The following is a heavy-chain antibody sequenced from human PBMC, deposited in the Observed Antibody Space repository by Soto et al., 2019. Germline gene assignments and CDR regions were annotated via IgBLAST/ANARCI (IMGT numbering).Heavy chain of an antibody. Sequence: QITLKESGPTQVKPTQTLTLTCTFSGFSLITGGVSVAWIRQPPGKALEWLALISGDDEKRYSPSLSSRLTIAKDPSKTQVVFTMTNMDPLDTATYYCSHRRCMIMDVWRQGTTVTVSS. CDR2: ISGDDEK. CDR1: GFSLITGGVS. CDR3: SHRRCMIMDV. V-gene: IGHV2-5*02. D-gene: IGHD2-8*01. J-gene: IGHJ6*02.